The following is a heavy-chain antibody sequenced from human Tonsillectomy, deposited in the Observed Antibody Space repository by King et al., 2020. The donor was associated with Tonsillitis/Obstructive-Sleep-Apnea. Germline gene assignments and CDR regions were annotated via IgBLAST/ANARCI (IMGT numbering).Heavy chain of an antibody. V-gene: IGHV4-59*08. J-gene: IGHJ3*02. CDR3: ARLGGSYANDAFDI. Sequence: QLQESGPGLVKPSEPLSLTCTVSGGSISSYYWSWIRQPPGKGLEWIGYIYYSGSTNYNPSLKSRVTISADTSKNQFSLKLSSVTAADTAVYYCARLGGSYANDAFDIWGQGTMVTVSS. CDR1: GGSISSYY. D-gene: IGHD1-26*01. CDR2: IYYSGST.